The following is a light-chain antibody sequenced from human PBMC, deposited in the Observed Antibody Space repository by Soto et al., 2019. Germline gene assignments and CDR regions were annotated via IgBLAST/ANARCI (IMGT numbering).Light chain of an antibody. V-gene: IGLV1-44*01. CDR1: SSNIGTSS. CDR3: AAWDDSLNGNV. Sequence: QSALTQPRSASGAPGQRVTISCSGSSSNIGTSSVHWFQQLPGTAPKLLISTTNQRPSGVPERFSGSKSGTSASLAISGLQSEDEADYYCAAWDDSLNGNVFGTGTKVTVL. J-gene: IGLJ1*01. CDR2: TTN.